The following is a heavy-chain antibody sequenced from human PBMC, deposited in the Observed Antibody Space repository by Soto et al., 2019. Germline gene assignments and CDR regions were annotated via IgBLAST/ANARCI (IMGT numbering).Heavy chain of an antibody. CDR3: ARARIVAVSGRTGGYYYYAMEL. V-gene: IGHV1-69*01. CDR2: VIPRFGTT. CDR1: GGTFTSYS. Sequence: QVQLEQSGAEVKRPGSSVKVSCRASGGTFTSYSINWVRRAPGQGPEWMGAVIPRFGTTTYAQRFEGRVTVTADASTSTVFMEMSGLRSEDTAVYFCARARIVAVSGRTGGYYYYAMELWGKGTAVIVSS. D-gene: IGHD2-2*01. J-gene: IGHJ6*04.